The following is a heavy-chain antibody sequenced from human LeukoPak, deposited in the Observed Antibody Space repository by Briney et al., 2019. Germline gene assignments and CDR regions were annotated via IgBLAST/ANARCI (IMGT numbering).Heavy chain of an antibody. CDR2: ISSNGGST. V-gene: IGHV3-64*01. CDR3: ARVSIAVAGGFDY. CDR1: GFTFSSYA. J-gene: IGHJ4*02. D-gene: IGHD6-19*01. Sequence: GGSLRLSCAAPGFTFSSYAMHWVRQAPGKGLEYVSAISSNGGSTYYANSVKGRFTISRDNSKNTLYLQMGSLRAEDMAVYYCARVSIAVAGGFDYWGQGTLVTVSS.